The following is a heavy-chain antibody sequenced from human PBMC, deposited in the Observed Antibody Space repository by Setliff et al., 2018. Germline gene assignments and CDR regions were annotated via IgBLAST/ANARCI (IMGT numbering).Heavy chain of an antibody. V-gene: IGHV3-7*01. Sequence: PGGSLRLSCTASGFSYSNCWVSWVRQAPGKGLEWLASINPHASEKYYVDSVKGRFTISRDDAQNSLYLHMNSLRAEDTAVYYCATNPRYTNSQLDYWGQGTLVTVSS. CDR2: INPHASEK. D-gene: IGHD6-6*01. J-gene: IGHJ4*02. CDR3: ATNPRYTNSQLDY. CDR1: GFSYSNCW.